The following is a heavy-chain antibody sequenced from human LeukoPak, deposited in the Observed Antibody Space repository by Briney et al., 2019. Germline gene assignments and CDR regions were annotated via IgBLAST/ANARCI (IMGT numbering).Heavy chain of an antibody. D-gene: IGHD1-26*01. CDR1: GFTFSSYS. J-gene: IGHJ6*02. CDR2: ISSSSSYI. V-gene: IGHV3-21*01. CDR3: ARSSAWELLQPSDYYGMDV. Sequence: GGSLRLSCTASGFTFSSYSMNWVRQAPGKGLEWVSSISSSSSYIYYADSVKGRFTISRDNAKNSLYLQMNSLRAEDTAVYYCARSSAWELLQPSDYYGMDVWGQGTTVTVSS.